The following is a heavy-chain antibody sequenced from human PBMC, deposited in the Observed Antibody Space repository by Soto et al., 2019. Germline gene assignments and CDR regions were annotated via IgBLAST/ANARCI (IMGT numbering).Heavy chain of an antibody. V-gene: IGHV1-18*01. J-gene: IGHJ4*01. CDR3: SGRTSIPASGDY. CDR2: VSAYNGER. Sequence: QVQLVQSGAEVKKPGASVKVSCKASGYTFTNYGINWVRQAPGQGLEWLGWVSAYNGERRYAQRVQARVIMTTDTSTTTAYMEVRSLRADDTAVYYCSGRTSIPASGDYWGQGTLVTVSS. CDR1: GYTFTNYG. D-gene: IGHD6-6*01.